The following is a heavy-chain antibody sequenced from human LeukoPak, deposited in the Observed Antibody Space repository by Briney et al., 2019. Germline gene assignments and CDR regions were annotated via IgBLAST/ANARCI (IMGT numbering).Heavy chain of an antibody. Sequence: GGSLRLYCAASGFTFSSYGMHWVRQAPGKGLEWVAVIWYDGSNKYYADSVKGRFTISRDNSKNTLYLQMNSLRAEDTAVYYCARARIAAAGIFDYWGQGTLVTVSS. CDR2: IWYDGSNK. D-gene: IGHD6-13*01. CDR1: GFTFSSYG. J-gene: IGHJ4*02. CDR3: ARARIAAAGIFDY. V-gene: IGHV3-30*19.